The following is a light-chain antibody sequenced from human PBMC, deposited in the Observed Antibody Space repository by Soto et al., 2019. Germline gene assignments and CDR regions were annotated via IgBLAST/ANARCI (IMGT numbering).Light chain of an antibody. CDR1: HSLQYSNGYNY. J-gene: IGKJ5*01. Sequence: DIVLTHSPLSLPVIPGEPASISCSSSHSLQYSNGYNYLDWYFQKPGQSPQLLISLGSTRASGVPDRFSGSGSGTDFTLKISRVEADDVGVYYCFQGLQTPPITFGQGTRLEI. V-gene: IGKV2-28*01. CDR3: FQGLQTPPIT. CDR2: LGS.